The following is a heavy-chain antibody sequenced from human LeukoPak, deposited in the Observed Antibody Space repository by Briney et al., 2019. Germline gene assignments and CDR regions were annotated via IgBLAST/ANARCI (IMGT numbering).Heavy chain of an antibody. CDR1: GFTFSTYW. V-gene: IGHV3-74*01. CDR3: ARVKYSSSWYRGLAFDI. J-gene: IGHJ3*02. Sequence: AGGSLRLSCAASGFTFSTYWMHWVRQAPGKGLVWVSRISSDGISTDYADSVKGRFTISRDNAKNSLYLQMNSLRAEDTAVYYCARVKYSSSWYRGLAFDIWGQGTMVTVSS. D-gene: IGHD6-13*01. CDR2: ISSDGIST.